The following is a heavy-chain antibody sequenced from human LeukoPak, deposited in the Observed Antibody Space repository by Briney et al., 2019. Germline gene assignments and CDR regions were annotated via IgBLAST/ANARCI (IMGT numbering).Heavy chain of an antibody. CDR1: GGSITNATYY. D-gene: IGHD5-12*01. CDR3: ARVLFVMATITRSWFDP. V-gene: IGHV4-39*07. Sequence: SETLSLTCTVSGGSITNATYYWGWIRQPPGKGLEWIATISYSGPTHYNPSLKSPVTISLDTSKNQFSLKLSSVTAADTAIYYCARVLFVMATITRSWFDPWGQGTLVTVSS. J-gene: IGHJ5*02. CDR2: ISYSGPT.